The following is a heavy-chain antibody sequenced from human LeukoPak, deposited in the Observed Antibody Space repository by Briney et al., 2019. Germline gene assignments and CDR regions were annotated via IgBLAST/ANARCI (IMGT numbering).Heavy chain of an antibody. Sequence: SETLSLTCTVSGGSISSYYWSWIRQPPGKGLEWIGYIYTSGSTNYNPSLKSRVTISVDTSKNQFSLKLSSVTGADTAVYYCARGYSSGLSAAFDIWGQGTMVTVSS. D-gene: IGHD6-25*01. CDR3: ARGYSSGLSAAFDI. CDR2: IYTSGST. V-gene: IGHV4-4*09. J-gene: IGHJ3*02. CDR1: GGSISSYY.